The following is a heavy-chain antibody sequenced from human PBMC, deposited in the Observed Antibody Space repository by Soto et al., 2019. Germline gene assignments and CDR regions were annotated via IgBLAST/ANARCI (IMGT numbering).Heavy chain of an antibody. CDR3: ASSQDLEETSTNHY. CDR1: GYSFTSYW. CDR2: IDPSDSYT. Sequence: ESLKISCRGSGYSFTSYWISWVRQMPGKGLEWMGRIDPSDSYTNYSPSFQGHVTISADKSISTAYLQWSSLKASDTAMYYCASSQDLEETSTNHYWGQGILVNVS. D-gene: IGHD1-1*01. V-gene: IGHV5-10-1*01. J-gene: IGHJ4*02.